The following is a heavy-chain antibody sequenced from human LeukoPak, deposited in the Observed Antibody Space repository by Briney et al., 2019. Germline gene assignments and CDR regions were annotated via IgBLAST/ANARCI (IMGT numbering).Heavy chain of an antibody. D-gene: IGHD3-16*02. CDR3: ARVRVGFGGVINLQFDY. Sequence: PSETLSLTCTVSGGSISSGGYYWSWIRQPPGKGLEWIGYIYYSGSTNYNPSLKSRVTISVDTSKNQFSLKLSSVTAADTAVYYCARVRVGFGGVINLQFDYWGQGTLVTVSS. CDR2: IYYSGST. CDR1: GGSISSGGYY. J-gene: IGHJ4*02. V-gene: IGHV4-61*08.